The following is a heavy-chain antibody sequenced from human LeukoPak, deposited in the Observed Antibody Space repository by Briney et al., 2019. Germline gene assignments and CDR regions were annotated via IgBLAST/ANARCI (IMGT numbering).Heavy chain of an antibody. CDR2: INPSGGST. J-gene: IGHJ3*02. D-gene: IGHD3-10*01. Sequence: ASVKVSCKASGDTFTSYYMHWVRQAPGQGLEWMGIINPSGGSTSYAQKFQGRVTMTRDTSTSTVYMELSSLRSEDTAVYYCARVYGSGSRYKVGAFDIWGQGTMVTVSS. CDR3: ARVYGSGSRYKVGAFDI. CDR1: GDTFTSYY. V-gene: IGHV1-46*01.